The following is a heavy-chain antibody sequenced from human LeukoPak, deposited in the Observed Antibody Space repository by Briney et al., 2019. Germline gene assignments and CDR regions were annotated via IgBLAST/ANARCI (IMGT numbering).Heavy chain of an antibody. CDR2: INPSGGGT. CDR1: GYTFTNYY. D-gene: IGHD5-18*01. Sequence: ASVKVSCKASGYTFTNYYMHWVRQAPGQGLEWRGIINPSGGGTSYAQKFQGRLTMTSDTSTTTVYMELSSLRSEDTDMYYCAREIGPRQLHLWGSAFDYWGQGTLVTVSS. CDR3: AREIGPRQLHLWGSAFDY. J-gene: IGHJ4*02. V-gene: IGHV1-46*01.